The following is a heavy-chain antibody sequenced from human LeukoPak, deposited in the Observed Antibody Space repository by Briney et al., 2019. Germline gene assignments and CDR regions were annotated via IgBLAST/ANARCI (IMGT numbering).Heavy chain of an antibody. CDR3: ARVWVTPYYYYGMDV. D-gene: IGHD3-16*01. J-gene: IGHJ6*02. Sequence: ASVKVSSKASGYTFTSYGISWVRQAPGQGLEWKGWISAYNGNTNYAQKFQGRVTMTRDTSTSTVYMELSSLRSEDTAVYYCARVWVTPYYYYGMDVWGQGTTVTVSS. CDR1: GYTFTSYG. CDR2: ISAYNGNT. V-gene: IGHV1-18*01.